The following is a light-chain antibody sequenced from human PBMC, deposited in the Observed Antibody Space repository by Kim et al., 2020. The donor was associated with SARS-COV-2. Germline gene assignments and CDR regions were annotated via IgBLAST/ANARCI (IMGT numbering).Light chain of an antibody. Sequence: EIVVTQSPATLSVSPGERATLSCRASLTITRNLAWYQQKPGQAPRLLIYGASTRATGIPDRFSGSGSGTEFSLTISSLQSEDFAVYYCQQYNDWPYTFGQGTKLEI. J-gene: IGKJ2*01. V-gene: IGKV3-15*01. CDR1: LTITRN. CDR3: QQYNDWPYT. CDR2: GAS.